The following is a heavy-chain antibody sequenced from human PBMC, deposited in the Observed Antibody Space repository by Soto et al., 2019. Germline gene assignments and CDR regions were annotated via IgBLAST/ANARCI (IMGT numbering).Heavy chain of an antibody. CDR1: GFTFSSYD. J-gene: IGHJ6*02. V-gene: IGHV3-48*02. D-gene: IGHD2-15*01. CDR3: ARESVVVAAKVGSGLDV. Sequence: EVQLVESGGGLVQPGGSLRLSCAASGFTFSSYDMNWVRQAPGKGLEWVSYISSNIYTIYYADFVKGRFTISRDNAKNSLYLQMNRLRDEDTAVYSCARESVVVAAKVGSGLDVWGQGTTVTVAS. CDR2: ISSNIYTI.